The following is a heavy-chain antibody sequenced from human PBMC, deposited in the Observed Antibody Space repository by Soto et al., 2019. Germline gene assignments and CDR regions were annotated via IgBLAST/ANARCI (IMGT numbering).Heavy chain of an antibody. CDR1: GYTFTSYG. J-gene: IGHJ5*02. V-gene: IGHV1-18*04. D-gene: IGHD3-10*01. CDR2: ISAYNGNT. Sequence: ASVKVSCKASGYTFTSYGISWVREAPGQGLEWMGWISAYNGNTNYAQKLQGRVTMTTDTSTSTAYMELRSLGSDDTAVYYCARTIVDGSGSYRKYNWFDPWGQGTLVTVSS. CDR3: ARTIVDGSGSYRKYNWFDP.